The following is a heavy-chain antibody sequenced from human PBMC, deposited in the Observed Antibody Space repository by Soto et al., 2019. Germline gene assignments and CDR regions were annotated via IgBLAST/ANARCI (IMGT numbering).Heavy chain of an antibody. V-gene: IGHV1-18*04. J-gene: IGHJ6*02. CDR2: ISAYNGNT. CDR3: ARDTQSYGSGSYYTPFYYYYGMDV. Sequence: WASVKVSCKASGYTFTSYGISWVRQAPGQGLEWMGWISAYNGNTNYAQKLQGRVTMTTDTSTSTAYMELRSLRSDDTAVYYCARDTQSYGSGSYYTPFYYYYGMDVWGQGTTVNVSS. CDR1: GYTFTSYG. D-gene: IGHD3-10*01.